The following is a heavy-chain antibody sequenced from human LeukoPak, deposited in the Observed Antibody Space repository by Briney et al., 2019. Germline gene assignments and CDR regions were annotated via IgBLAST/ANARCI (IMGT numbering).Heavy chain of an antibody. V-gene: IGHV1-46*01. Sequence: ASVKVSCKASGYTFTSYYMHWVRQAPGQGLEWMGIINPSGGSTSYAQKFQGRVTMTRDMSTSAVYMELSSLRSEDTAVYYCARDLRDGYNSYYFDYWGQGTLVTVSS. D-gene: IGHD5-24*01. J-gene: IGHJ4*02. CDR3: ARDLRDGYNSYYFDY. CDR1: GYTFTSYY. CDR2: INPSGGST.